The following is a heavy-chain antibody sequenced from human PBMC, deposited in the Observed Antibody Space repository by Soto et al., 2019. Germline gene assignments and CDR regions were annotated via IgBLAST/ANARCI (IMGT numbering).Heavy chain of an antibody. Sequence: PSQTLSLTCAISGDSVSTNSATWDWIRQSPSRGLEWLGRTYYRSKWDYDYAASVKGRITINPDTSNNQLSLQLDSVTPDDTAVYYCARLIGNSWLDSWGQGTLVTVPQ. CDR1: GDSVSTNSAT. CDR3: ARLIGNSWLDS. CDR2: TYYRSKWDY. D-gene: IGHD2-8*01. V-gene: IGHV6-1*01. J-gene: IGHJ5*01.